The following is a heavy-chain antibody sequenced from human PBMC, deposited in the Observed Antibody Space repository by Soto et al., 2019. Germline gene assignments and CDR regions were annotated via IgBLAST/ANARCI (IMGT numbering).Heavy chain of an antibody. D-gene: IGHD1-26*01. V-gene: IGHV3-74*01. Sequence: GXSLRLSCAASGFTFDYYWIHWVLQAPGKGLVWVSRINTDGSRTNYADSVKGRFTISRDNAKNTLYLQMNSLRAEDTAVYYCARVATGSYNWFDPWGQGTQVTVSS. CDR1: GFTFDYYW. J-gene: IGHJ5*02. CDR2: INTDGSRT. CDR3: ARVATGSYNWFDP.